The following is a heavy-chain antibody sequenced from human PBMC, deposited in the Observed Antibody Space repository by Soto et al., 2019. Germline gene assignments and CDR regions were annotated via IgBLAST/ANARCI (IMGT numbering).Heavy chain of an antibody. CDR2: ISYDGSNK. CDR3: AKGSMVVAATPDDY. Sequence: QSGGSLRLSCAASGFTFSSYGMHWVRQAPGKGLEWVAVISYDGSNKYYADSVKGRFTISRDNSKNTLYLQMNSLRAEDTAVYYCAKGSMVVAATPDDYWGQGTLVTVSS. D-gene: IGHD2-15*01. V-gene: IGHV3-30*18. CDR1: GFTFSSYG. J-gene: IGHJ4*02.